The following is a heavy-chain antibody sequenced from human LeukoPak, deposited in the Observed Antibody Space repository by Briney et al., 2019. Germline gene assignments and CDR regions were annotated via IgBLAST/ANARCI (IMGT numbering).Heavy chain of an antibody. V-gene: IGHV3-30*07. CDR2: ISYDGSNK. CDR3: ASRGYYYYMDV. J-gene: IGHJ6*03. CDR1: GFTFSSYA. D-gene: IGHD3-10*01. Sequence: PGRSLRLSCAASGFTFSSYAMHWVRQAPGKGLEWVAVISYDGSNKYYADSVKGRFTISRDNSKNTLYLQMNSLRAEDTAVYYCASRGYYYYMDVWGKGTTVTVSS.